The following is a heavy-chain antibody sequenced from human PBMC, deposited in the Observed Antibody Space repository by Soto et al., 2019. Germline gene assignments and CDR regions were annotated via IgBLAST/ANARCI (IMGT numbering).Heavy chain of an antibody. Sequence: GGSMRLSFALSGFTFSSHAMSWVRQAQGKGLEWVSAISGSGGSTYYADSVKGRFTISRDNSKNTLYLQMNSLRAEDTAVYYCAKDLPRVIVGDHRFDYWGQGTLVTVSS. J-gene: IGHJ4*02. CDR3: AKDLPRVIVGDHRFDY. CDR1: GFTFSSHA. D-gene: IGHD1-26*01. V-gene: IGHV3-23*01. CDR2: ISGSGGST.